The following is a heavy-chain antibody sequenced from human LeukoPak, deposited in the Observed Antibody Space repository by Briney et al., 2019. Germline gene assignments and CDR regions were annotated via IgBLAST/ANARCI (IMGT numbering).Heavy chain of an antibody. Sequence: SETLSLTCAVYGGSFSGYYWSWIRQPPGKGLEWIGEINHSGSTNYNPSLKSRVTISVDTSKNRFSLKLSSVTAADTAVYYCAREQWLVRRIDYWGQGTLVTVSS. CDR2: INHSGST. CDR3: AREQWLVRRIDY. CDR1: GGSFSGYY. V-gene: IGHV4-34*01. J-gene: IGHJ4*02. D-gene: IGHD6-19*01.